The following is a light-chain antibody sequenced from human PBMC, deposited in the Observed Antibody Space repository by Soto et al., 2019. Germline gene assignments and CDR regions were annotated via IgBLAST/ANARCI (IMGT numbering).Light chain of an antibody. V-gene: IGKV3-11*01. CDR3: QHRANWPLT. J-gene: IGKJ4*01. CDR2: DAS. CDR1: QSISTS. Sequence: EIVLTQSPATLSLSAGESATLSCRASQSISTSLAWYQQKPGQSPRLLIHDASNRATGIPARFSGSGSGTDFTLTISSLEPEDFAVYYCQHRANWPLTFGGGTKVEI.